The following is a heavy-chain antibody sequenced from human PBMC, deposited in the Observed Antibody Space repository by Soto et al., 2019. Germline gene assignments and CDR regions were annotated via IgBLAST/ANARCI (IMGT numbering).Heavy chain of an antibody. V-gene: IGHV3-23*01. Sequence: EVQLLESGGGLVQSGGSLRLSCAASGFTFSTYAMSWVRQAPGKGLEWVSGISPSGGSTYYADSVKGRFTISRDNSKTTLYLQMNSLRAEDTAVYYCAKKVGGSYFFDCWGQGTLVTVSS. J-gene: IGHJ4*02. CDR1: GFTFSTYA. CDR2: ISPSGGST. D-gene: IGHD1-26*01. CDR3: AKKVGGSYFFDC.